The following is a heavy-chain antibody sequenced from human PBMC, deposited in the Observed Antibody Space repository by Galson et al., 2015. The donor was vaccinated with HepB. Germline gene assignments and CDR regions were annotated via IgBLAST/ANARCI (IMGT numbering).Heavy chain of an antibody. CDR3: ATSGNSYDSQPRVY. J-gene: IGHJ4*02. CDR2: ISAYNGNT. Sequence: SVKVSCKASGYTFTMYGIRWVRQAPGQGLEWMGWISAYNGNTKYAQKVQGRVTVTTDTSTSTAYMELRSLRSDDTAVYYCATSGNSYDSQPRVYWGQGTLVTVSS. CDR1: GYTFTMYG. V-gene: IGHV1-18*01. D-gene: IGHD5-18*01.